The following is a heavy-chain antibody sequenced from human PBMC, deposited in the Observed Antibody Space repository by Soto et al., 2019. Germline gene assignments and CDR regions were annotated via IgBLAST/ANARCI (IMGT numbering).Heavy chain of an antibody. Sequence: PGGSLRLSCAASGFTFSSFAMSWVRQAPGKGLEWVSVISDSGGSTHYTDSVKGRFTISRDNAKNSLYLQMNSLRAEDTAVYYCARDASGYYGMDVWGQGTTVTVSS. V-gene: IGHV3-23*01. J-gene: IGHJ6*02. D-gene: IGHD3-10*01. CDR2: ISDSGGST. CDR3: ARDASGYYGMDV. CDR1: GFTFSSFA.